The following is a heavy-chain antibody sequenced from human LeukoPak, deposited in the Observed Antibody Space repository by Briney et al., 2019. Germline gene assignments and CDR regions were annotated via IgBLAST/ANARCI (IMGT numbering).Heavy chain of an antibody. D-gene: IGHD6-6*01. CDR3: VKGSSRSGMDV. CDR1: GFTFSSYS. V-gene: IGHV3-21*01. CDR2: ISSSSSYI. Sequence: GGSLRLSCAASGFTFSSYSMNWVRQAPGKGLEWVSSISSSSSYIYYADSVKGRFTISRDNAKNSLYLQMNSLRAEDTVVYYCVKGSSRSGMDVWGQGTTVTVSS. J-gene: IGHJ6*02.